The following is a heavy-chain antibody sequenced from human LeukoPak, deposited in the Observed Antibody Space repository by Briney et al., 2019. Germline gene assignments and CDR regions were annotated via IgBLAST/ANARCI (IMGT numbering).Heavy chain of an antibody. CDR2: IIPIFGTA. CDR1: GGTFSSYA. D-gene: IGHD2-15*01. J-gene: IGHJ4*02. CDR3: ASGPIYCSGGSCHQYYFDY. Sequence: GASVKVSYKASGGTFSSYAISWVRQAPGQGLEWMGGIIPIFGTANYAQKFQGRVTITADESTSTAYMELSSLRSEDTAVYYCASGPIYCSGGSCHQYYFDYWGQGTLVTVSS. V-gene: IGHV1-69*01.